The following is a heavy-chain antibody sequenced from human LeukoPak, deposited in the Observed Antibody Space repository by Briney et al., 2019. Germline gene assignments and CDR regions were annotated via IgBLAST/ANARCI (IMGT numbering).Heavy chain of an antibody. Sequence: GALRLSCAASGFTFSNYEMHWVRQAPGKGLEWVSYISSSGSDIYYADSVKGRFTISRDNAKNSLYLHMNSLRAEDTAVYYCARDYGGSSPFDYWGQGTLVTVSS. J-gene: IGHJ4*02. CDR3: ARDYGGSSPFDY. CDR2: ISSSGSDI. V-gene: IGHV3-48*03. D-gene: IGHD4-23*01. CDR1: GFTFSNYE.